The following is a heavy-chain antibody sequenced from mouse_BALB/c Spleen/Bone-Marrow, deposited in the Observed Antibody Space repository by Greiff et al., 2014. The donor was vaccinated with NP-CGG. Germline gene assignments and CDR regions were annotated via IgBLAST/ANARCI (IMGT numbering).Heavy chain of an antibody. CDR2: ISDSGST. V-gene: IGHV3-2*02. D-gene: IGHD2-10*02. CDR1: GYSITSDYA. J-gene: IGHJ3*01. CDR3: AKVIPYGNSFAY. Sequence: EVQLQQSGPGLVKPSQSLSLTCTVTGYSITSDYAWNWIRQFPGNKLEWMGYISDSGSTSYNPSLKGRISITRDTSKNQIFLQWNSVTTEDTSTYDCAKVIPYGNSFAYWGQGTLVTVSA.